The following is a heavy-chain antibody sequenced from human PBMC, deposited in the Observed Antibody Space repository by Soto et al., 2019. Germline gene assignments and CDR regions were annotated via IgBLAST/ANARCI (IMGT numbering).Heavy chain of an antibody. Sequence: SETLSLTCAVYGESFSAYYWNWIRQPPGKGLEWIGEINDGGSTNYNPSLKSRVTIPVDTSKNQFSLKLSSVTAADTAVYYCARGEPAAQAGMDVWGQGTTVTVSS. CDR2: INDGGST. J-gene: IGHJ6*02. CDR3: ARGEPAAQAGMDV. CDR1: GESFSAYY. V-gene: IGHV4-34*01.